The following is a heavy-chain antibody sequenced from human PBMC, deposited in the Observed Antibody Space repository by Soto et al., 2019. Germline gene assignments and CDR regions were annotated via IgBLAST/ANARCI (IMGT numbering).Heavy chain of an antibody. D-gene: IGHD2-2*01. CDR1: GYTFTDYY. Sequence: ASVKVSCKASGYTFTDYYIHWVRQAPGQGLEWVGWINPDSGGTNLAQRFQGRVTMTSDTSINTAYMELSSLRSDDTAVYYCAIRTGQLAIISEFDGDWFFEVWGRGSLVTVSS. CDR2: INPDSGGT. CDR3: AIRTGQLAIISEFDGDWFFEV. J-gene: IGHJ2*01. V-gene: IGHV1-2*02.